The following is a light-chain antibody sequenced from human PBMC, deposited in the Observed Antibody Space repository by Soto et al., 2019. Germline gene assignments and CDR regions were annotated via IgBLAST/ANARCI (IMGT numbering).Light chain of an antibody. Sequence: EIVLTQSPGTLSLSPGERATLSCRASQSVSSTFLAWYQQKPGQAPRLLIYSASNRATGIPDRFSGSGSGTDFNLTISRLEPEDFAVYYCQQYGSAPGTFGQGTKVEIK. CDR1: QSVSSTF. V-gene: IGKV3-20*01. J-gene: IGKJ1*01. CDR3: QQYGSAPGT. CDR2: SAS.